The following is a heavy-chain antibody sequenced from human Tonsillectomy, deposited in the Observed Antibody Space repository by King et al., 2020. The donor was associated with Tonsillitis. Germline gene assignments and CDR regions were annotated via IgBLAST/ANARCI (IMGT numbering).Heavy chain of an antibody. Sequence: VQLVESGGGVVQPGRSLRLSCAASGFTFSTSGMHWVRQAPAKGLERVAGLLYDGKNEYYTESVKGRFTISRDNSKNTVYLPMNSLTVEDTAVYYCARADFWYPFDIWGQGTMVTVSS. CDR2: LLYDGKNE. CDR3: ARADFWYPFDI. J-gene: IGHJ3*02. V-gene: IGHV3-33*01. D-gene: IGHD3/OR15-3a*01. CDR1: GFTFSTSG.